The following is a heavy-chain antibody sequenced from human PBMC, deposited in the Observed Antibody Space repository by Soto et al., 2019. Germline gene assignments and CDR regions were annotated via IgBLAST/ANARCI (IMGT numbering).Heavy chain of an antibody. CDR1: GASISSGTSY. V-gene: IGHV4-31*03. CDR2: IYFTGAT. Sequence: QVQLQESGPGLVKPSQTLSLTCNVSGASISSGTSYWTWIRQHPGEGLEWIGHIYFTGATYSNPSLRSRLTMSVDTSKSQFSLKLTSVTAADTAPYYCASIPRRGYSYGIDYWGQGTLVTVSS. D-gene: IGHD2-21*02. CDR3: ASIPRRGYSYGIDY. J-gene: IGHJ4*02.